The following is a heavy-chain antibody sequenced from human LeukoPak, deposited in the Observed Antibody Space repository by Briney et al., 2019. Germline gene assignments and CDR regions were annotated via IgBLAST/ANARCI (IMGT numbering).Heavy chain of an antibody. CDR1: GVTFSSYA. CDR3: ARGAIVADCEH. CDR2: IIPIFGTA. D-gene: IGHD5-12*01. V-gene: IGHV1-69*05. J-gene: IGHJ4*02. Sequence: SVKVSCKASGVTFSSYAISWVRQAPGQGLEWMGRIIPIFGTANYAQKFQGRVTITTDESTSTAYMELSSLRSEDTAVYYCARGAIVADCEHWGQGTRVTVSS.